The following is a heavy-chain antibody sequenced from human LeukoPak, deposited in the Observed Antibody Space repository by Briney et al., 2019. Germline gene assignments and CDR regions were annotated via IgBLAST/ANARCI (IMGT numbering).Heavy chain of an antibody. CDR3: AKEYTGTFSPFPSYFDN. J-gene: IGHJ4*02. D-gene: IGHD1-26*01. CDR1: GFTFSSYE. CDR2: ISSSSSTI. V-gene: IGHV3-48*03. Sequence: PGGSLRLSCAASGFTFSSYEMNWVRQAPGKGLEWVSYISSSSSTIYYADSVKGRFTISRDNSKNTLYLQMNSLRAEDTAIYYCAKEYTGTFSPFPSYFDNWGQGTLVTVSS.